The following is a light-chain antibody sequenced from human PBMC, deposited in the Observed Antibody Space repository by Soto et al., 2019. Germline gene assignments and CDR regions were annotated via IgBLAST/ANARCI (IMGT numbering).Light chain of an antibody. CDR1: SSDVGGYNY. CDR3: SSYTSSSTYV. Sequence: QSALTQPASVSGSPGQSITISCTGTSSDVGGYNYVSWYQKHPGKAPKFMIYDVSNRPSGVSNRFSGSKSGNTASLTISGLQAEDEADYYCSSYTSSSTYVFGTGTKLTVL. J-gene: IGLJ1*01. CDR2: DVS. V-gene: IGLV2-14*01.